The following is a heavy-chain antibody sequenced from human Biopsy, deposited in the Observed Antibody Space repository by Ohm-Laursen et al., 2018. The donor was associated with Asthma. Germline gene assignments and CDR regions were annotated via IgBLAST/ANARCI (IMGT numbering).Heavy chain of an antibody. J-gene: IGHJ4*02. V-gene: IGHV4-59*01. D-gene: IGHD2-2*01. CDR2: VYSTGST. Sequence: GTLSLTCTVSPGSISDYYWNWIRQFPGKGLEWIGYVYSTGSTRYNPSLKSRVTISVDTSINQVSLRLSSVTAADTAMYYCARATSAWSQSGPHYFDHGGKGALVTVSS. CDR3: ARATSAWSQSGPHYFDH. CDR1: PGSISDYY.